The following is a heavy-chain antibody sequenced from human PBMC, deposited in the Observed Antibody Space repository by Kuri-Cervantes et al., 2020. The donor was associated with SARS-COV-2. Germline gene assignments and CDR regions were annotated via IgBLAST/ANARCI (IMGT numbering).Heavy chain of an antibody. CDR3: ARSQVLKHLDWSSKLSFRYYVDF. D-gene: IGHD3-16*01. CDR1: GDSIRDYY. J-gene: IGHJ6*04. V-gene: IGHV4-59*01. CDR2: VYYSGIT. Sequence: SETLSLTCNVSGDSIRDYYWNWIRQSPGKGLEWIGYVYYSGITDYNPSLKSRVTISVDTSRSQLSLTLHSVTAADTAEYFCARSQVLKHLDWSSKLSFRYYVDFWYKGTTVTVSS.